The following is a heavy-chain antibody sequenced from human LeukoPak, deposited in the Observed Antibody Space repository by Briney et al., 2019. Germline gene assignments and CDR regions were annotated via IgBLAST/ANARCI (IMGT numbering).Heavy chain of an antibody. CDR3: ARDVRGIVGMDYFDY. Sequence: ASVKVSCKASGYIFISYGISWVRQAPGQGLEWMGWISAYNGNTKYAQKLQGRVTMTTDTSTSTAYMELRSLRSDDTAVYYYARDVRGIVGMDYFDYWGQGTLVTVSS. J-gene: IGHJ4*02. CDR2: ISAYNGNT. CDR1: GYIFISYG. V-gene: IGHV1-18*01. D-gene: IGHD3-22*01.